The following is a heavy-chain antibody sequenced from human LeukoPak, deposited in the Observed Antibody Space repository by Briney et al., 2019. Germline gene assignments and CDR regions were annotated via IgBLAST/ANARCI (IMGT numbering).Heavy chain of an antibody. J-gene: IGHJ5*02. CDR2: IKQDGSEK. CDR3: ARDLPYDFWSGYYSIYNWFDP. CDR1: GFTFSSYC. Sequence: GGSLRLSCAASGFTFSSYCMSWVRQAPGKGLEWVANIKQDGSEKYYVDSVKGRFTISRDNAKNSLYLQMNSLRAEDTAVYYCARDLPYDFWSGYYSIYNWFDPWGQGTLVTVSS. D-gene: IGHD3-3*01. V-gene: IGHV3-7*01.